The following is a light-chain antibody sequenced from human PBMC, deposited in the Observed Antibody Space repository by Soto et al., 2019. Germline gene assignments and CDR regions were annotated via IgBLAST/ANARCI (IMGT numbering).Light chain of an antibody. CDR2: AAS. Sequence: DIQMTQSPSSLSASVGDRVTITCRASQSISFYLNWYQQKPGRAPKILIYAASSLQSGVPSRFSGGGSGTDFTLTISSLQPEDFATYYCQQSYSAPPTFGQGNKLELK. V-gene: IGKV1-39*01. CDR3: QQSYSAPPT. J-gene: IGKJ2*01. CDR1: QSISFY.